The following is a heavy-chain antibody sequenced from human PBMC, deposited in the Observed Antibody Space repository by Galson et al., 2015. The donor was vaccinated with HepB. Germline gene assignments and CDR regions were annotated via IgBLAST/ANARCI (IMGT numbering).Heavy chain of an antibody. CDR3: ARYHNYDFWSGYSQNEYYFDY. V-gene: IGHV3-7*03. Sequence: SLRLSCAASGFTFSDHYMDWVRQAPGKGLEWVANIKQDGSEKYCVDSVKGRFTISRDNAKNSLYLQMNSLRAEDTAVYYCARYHNYDFWSGYSQNEYYFDYWGRGTLVTVSS. CDR2: IKQDGSEK. CDR1: GFTFSDHY. D-gene: IGHD3-3*01. J-gene: IGHJ4*02.